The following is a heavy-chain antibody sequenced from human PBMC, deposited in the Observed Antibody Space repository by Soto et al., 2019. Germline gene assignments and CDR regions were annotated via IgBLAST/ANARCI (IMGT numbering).Heavy chain of an antibody. CDR3: ARGEAVRGPEFDY. CDR2: IYYSGST. D-gene: IGHD3-10*01. J-gene: IGHJ4*02. V-gene: IGHV4-59*01. CDR1: GGSISSYY. Sequence: TLSLTCTVSGGSISSYYWSWIRQPPGKGLEWIGYIYYSGSTNYNPSLKSRVTISVDTSKNQFSLKLSSVTAADTAVYYCARGEAVRGPEFDYWGQGTLVTVSS.